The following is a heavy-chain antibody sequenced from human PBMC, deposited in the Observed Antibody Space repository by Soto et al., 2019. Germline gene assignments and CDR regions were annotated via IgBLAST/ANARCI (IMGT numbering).Heavy chain of an antibody. Sequence: WGSLRLSCAASGFTFSSYAMHWVRQAPGKGLEWVAVISYDGSNKYYADSVKGRFTISRDNSKNTLYLQMNSLRAEDTAVYYCAKDSRKIVVVTAANWFDPWGQGTLVTVSS. CDR1: GFTFSSYA. D-gene: IGHD2-21*02. CDR3: AKDSRKIVVVTAANWFDP. CDR2: ISYDGSNK. J-gene: IGHJ5*02. V-gene: IGHV3-30-3*01.